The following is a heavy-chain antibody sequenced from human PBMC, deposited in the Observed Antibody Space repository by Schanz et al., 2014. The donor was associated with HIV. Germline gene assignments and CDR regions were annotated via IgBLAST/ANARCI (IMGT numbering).Heavy chain of an antibody. CDR1: GYTFTSYG. CDR3: ARGDRDDFWSGAAI. V-gene: IGHV1-18*01. J-gene: IGHJ4*02. CDR2: ISAYDGNT. D-gene: IGHD3-3*01. Sequence: QDHLLQSGPEVKKPGASVKVSCKASGYTFTSYGISWVRQAPGQGLEWMGWISAYDGNTNYAQKFQGRVTMTTDTSRYTAYMELRSLRSDDTAVYYCARGDRDDFWSGAAIWGQGTLVTVSP.